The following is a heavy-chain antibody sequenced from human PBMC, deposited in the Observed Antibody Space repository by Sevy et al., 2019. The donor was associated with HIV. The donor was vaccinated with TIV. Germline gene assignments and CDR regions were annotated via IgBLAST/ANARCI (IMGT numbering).Heavy chain of an antibody. CDR2: ISQGGSEE. CDR1: GFTFRSSS. J-gene: IGHJ4*02. CDR3: ARFLSQGY. V-gene: IGHV3-7*01. Sequence: GGSLRLSCTASGFTFRSSSMTWVRQAPGKGLEWVATISQGGSEEYYVDSVKGRFTISRDNAKNSLYLQMNSLSAVDTAVYFCARFLSQGYWGQGTLVTVSS.